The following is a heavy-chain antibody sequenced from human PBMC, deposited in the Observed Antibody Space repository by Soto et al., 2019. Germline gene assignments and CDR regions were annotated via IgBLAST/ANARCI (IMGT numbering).Heavy chain of an antibody. D-gene: IGHD2-2*02. CDR3: CRGQGAPIGDYYDHGLDA. V-gene: IGHV3-73*01. CDR2: IRSRANNYAT. CDR1: GFIFGGSA. J-gene: IGHJ6*02. Sequence: GGSLRLSCVGSGFIFGGSAIHWVRQASGKGLEWVGRIRSRANNYATSAVVSVRGRFTFSRDDSKNTSYLQMNTLKTDDTAIYYCCRGQGAPIGDYYDHGLDAWGQGTPVTVSS.